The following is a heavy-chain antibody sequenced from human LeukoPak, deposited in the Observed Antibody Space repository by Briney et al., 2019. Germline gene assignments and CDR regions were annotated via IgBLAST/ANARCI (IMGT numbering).Heavy chain of an antibody. Sequence: SETLSLTCSVSGGSISSSSYYWGWIRQPPGKGLEWIGSIYYSGSTYYNPSLKSRVTISVDTSKNQFSLKLSSVTAADTAMYYCARVHGIWFGKTGIDYWGQGTLVTVSS. D-gene: IGHD3-10*01. CDR3: ARVHGIWFGKTGIDY. J-gene: IGHJ4*02. CDR1: GGSISSSSYY. CDR2: IYYSGST. V-gene: IGHV4-39*07.